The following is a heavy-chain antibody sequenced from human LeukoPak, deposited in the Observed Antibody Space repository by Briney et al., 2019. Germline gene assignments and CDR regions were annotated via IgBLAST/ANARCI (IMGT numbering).Heavy chain of an antibody. V-gene: IGHV1-69*05. J-gene: IGHJ4*02. CDR2: IIPIFGTA. CDR1: GGTFSSYA. CDR3: ARSLRSSGWAPADY. Sequence: ASVKVSCKASGGTFSSYAISWVRQAPGQGLEWMGGIIPIFGTANYAQKFQGRVTITTDKSTSTAYMELSSLRSEDTAVYYCARSLRSSGWAPADYWGQGTLVTVSS. D-gene: IGHD6-19*01.